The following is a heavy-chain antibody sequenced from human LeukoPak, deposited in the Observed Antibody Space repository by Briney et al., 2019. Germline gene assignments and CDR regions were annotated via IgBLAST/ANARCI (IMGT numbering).Heavy chain of an antibody. D-gene: IGHD5-18*01. CDR3: TTDLWMEDPGYNYYYMDV. V-gene: IGHV3-15*01. CDR2: IKAKTDGGTT. J-gene: IGHJ6*03. Sequence: GGSLRLSCAASGFTFSSFAMSWVRQAPGKGLEWVGRIKAKTDGGTTDYAAPVKGRFTISRDDSKNTLYLQMNSLKTEDTAVYYCTTDLWMEDPGYNYYYMDVWGKGTMVTVSS. CDR1: GFTFSSFA.